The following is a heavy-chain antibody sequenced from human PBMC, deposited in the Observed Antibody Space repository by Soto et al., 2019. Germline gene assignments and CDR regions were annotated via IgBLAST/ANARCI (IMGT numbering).Heavy chain of an antibody. CDR3: ARATGYYYGMDV. CDR2: IYQSGST. V-gene: IGHV4-4*02. J-gene: IGHJ6*02. CDR1: GGSISSSNW. D-gene: IGHD4-17*01. Sequence: SETLSLTCAVSGGSISSSNWWRWVRQPPGKGLEWIGEIYQSGSTNYNPSLKSRVSISVDKSKNQFSLKLSSLTAADTAVYYCARATGYYYGMDVWGQGTTVTVSS.